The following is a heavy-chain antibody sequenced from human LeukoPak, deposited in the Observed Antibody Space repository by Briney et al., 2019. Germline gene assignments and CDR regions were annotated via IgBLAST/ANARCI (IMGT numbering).Heavy chain of an antibody. CDR1: RFIFSDYA. D-gene: IGHD6-6*01. CDR2: ISASGGST. J-gene: IGHJ4*02. V-gene: IGHV3-23*01. CDR3: ARIGYSSSSTDF. Sequence: GGSLRLSCAASRFIFSDYAMNWVRQAPGKGLEWVSLISASGGSTYYADSVKGRFTISRDNTKNSLFLQMNSLRAEDTAVYYCARIGYSSSSTDFWGQGTLVTVSS.